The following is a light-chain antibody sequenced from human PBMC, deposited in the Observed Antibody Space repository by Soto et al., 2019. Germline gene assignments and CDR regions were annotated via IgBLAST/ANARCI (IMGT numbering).Light chain of an antibody. V-gene: IGLV1-40*01. CDR3: QSYDSSLSVRGVV. CDR2: GNS. J-gene: IGLJ2*01. Sequence: QSVLTQPPSVSGAPGQRVTISCTGSSSNIGAGYDVHWYQQLPGTAPKLLIYGNSNRPSGVPDRFSGSKSGTSASLAITGLQAEDEADYYCQSYDSSLSVRGVVFGGGTNVTVL. CDR1: SSNIGAGYD.